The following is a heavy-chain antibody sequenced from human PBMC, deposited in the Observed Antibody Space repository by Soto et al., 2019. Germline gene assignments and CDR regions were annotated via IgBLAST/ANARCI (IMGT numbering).Heavy chain of an antibody. CDR3: VTSYGSGYRAFDF. V-gene: IGHV1-69*02. Sequence: QVQLVQSGSDVKKAGSSVKVSCKASGDTFNFYTINWVRQAPGLGLEWMGRFNPILSMSNYAQKFEGRVTITADKSTNTAYMVLSRLRVEDTAMYYCVTSYGSGYRAFDFWGQGALVTVSS. CDR2: FNPILSMS. D-gene: IGHD3-10*01. J-gene: IGHJ4*02. CDR1: GDTFNFYT.